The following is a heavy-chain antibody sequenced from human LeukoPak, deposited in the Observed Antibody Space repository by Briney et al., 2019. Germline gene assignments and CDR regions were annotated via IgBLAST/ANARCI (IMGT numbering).Heavy chain of an antibody. CDR1: GASIGSYY. CDR3: ARDEGNWFDP. J-gene: IGHJ5*02. Sequence: SETLSLTCTVSGASIGSYYWGWIRQPPGKGLEWIGHIYIRGNTNSNPSLKSRVTISGDTSKNQISLKLTSVSAADTAVYYCARDEGNWFDPWGQGTLVTVSS. CDR2: IYIRGNT. V-gene: IGHV4-59*01.